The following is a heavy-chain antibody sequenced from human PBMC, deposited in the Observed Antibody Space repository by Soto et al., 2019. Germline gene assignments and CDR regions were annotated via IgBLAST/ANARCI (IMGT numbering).Heavy chain of an antibody. Sequence: PGGSLRLSCAASGFTFSSYSMSWVRQAPGKGLEWVSSISSSSSYIYYADSVKGRFTISRDNAKNSLYLQTNSLRAEDTAVYYCARVILLWFGELLYRRDYYYYGMDVWGQGTTVTVSS. V-gene: IGHV3-21*01. J-gene: IGHJ6*02. CDR3: ARVILLWFGELLYRRDYYYYGMDV. D-gene: IGHD3-10*01. CDR2: ISSSSSYI. CDR1: GFTFSSYS.